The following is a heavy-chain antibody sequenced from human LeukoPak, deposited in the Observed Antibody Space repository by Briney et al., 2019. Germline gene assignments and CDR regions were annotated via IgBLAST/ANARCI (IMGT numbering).Heavy chain of an antibody. CDR2: IYYTGTT. V-gene: IGHV4-30-4*07. CDR1: GGSISSGGYS. Sequence: SETLSLTCAVSGGSISSGGYSWSWIRQPPGKGLEWIEYIYYTGTTYYNPSLKSRVTISVDTSKNQFSLKLNSVTAADTAVYYCARDGRYYYAFDIWGQGTMVTVSS. D-gene: IGHD1-26*01. CDR3: ARDGRYYYAFDI. J-gene: IGHJ3*02.